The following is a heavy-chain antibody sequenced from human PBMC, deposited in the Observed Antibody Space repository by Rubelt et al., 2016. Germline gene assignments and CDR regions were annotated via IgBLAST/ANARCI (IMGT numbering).Heavy chain of an antibody. J-gene: IGHJ3*02. CDR2: IRTYNGNT. D-gene: IGHD1-1*01. V-gene: IGHV1-18*01. Sequence: QVQLVQSGAEVKKPGASVKVSCKASGYTFTTYGISWVRQAPGQGLEWMGWIRTYNGNTNYAQKLQVRVTMTTDTSTSTAYMELRSLRADDTAVYFWARDQLALYAFDIWGQGTMVTVSS. CDR1: GYTFTTYG. CDR3: ARDQLALYAFDI.